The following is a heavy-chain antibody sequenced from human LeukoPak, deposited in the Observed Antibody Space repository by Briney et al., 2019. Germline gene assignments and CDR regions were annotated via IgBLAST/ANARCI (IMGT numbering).Heavy chain of an antibody. D-gene: IGHD4-17*01. CDR3: ARAGRYGDVTGFDY. Sequence: SETLSLTCTVSGGSISSYYWRWIRQPPGKGLEWVGYIYYSGSTNYNPSLKSRVTISVDTSKNQFSLKLSSVTAADTAVYYCARAGRYGDVTGFDYWGQGTLVTVSS. CDR1: GGSISSYY. J-gene: IGHJ4*02. CDR2: IYYSGST. V-gene: IGHV4-59*01.